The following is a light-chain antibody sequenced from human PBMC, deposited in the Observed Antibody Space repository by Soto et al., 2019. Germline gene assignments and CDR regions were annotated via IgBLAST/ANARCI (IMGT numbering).Light chain of an antibody. CDR2: AAS. CDR1: QTIISY. CDR3: QQSYSAPWT. Sequence: DIQMTQSPSSLSASVGDRVTIICRASQTIISYLNWYQQKPGKAPNLLIYAASTLESGVPPRFSGSGSGTDFTLTISSLQPEDFATYYCQQSYSAPWTFGQGTKVDIK. J-gene: IGKJ1*01. V-gene: IGKV1-39*01.